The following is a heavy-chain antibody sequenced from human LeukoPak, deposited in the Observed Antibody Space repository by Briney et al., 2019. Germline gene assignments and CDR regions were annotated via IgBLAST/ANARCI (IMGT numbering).Heavy chain of an antibody. CDR1: GYTFTGYY. J-gene: IGHJ3*02. Sequence: ASVKVSCKASGYTFTGYYMHWVRQAPGQGLEWMGWINPNSGGTNYAQKFQGRVTMTRDTSISTAYMELSRLRSDDTAVYYCARGALRVVPAAIRRENAFDIWGQGTMVTVSS. V-gene: IGHV1-2*02. CDR2: INPNSGGT. CDR3: ARGALRVVPAAIRRENAFDI. D-gene: IGHD2-2*02.